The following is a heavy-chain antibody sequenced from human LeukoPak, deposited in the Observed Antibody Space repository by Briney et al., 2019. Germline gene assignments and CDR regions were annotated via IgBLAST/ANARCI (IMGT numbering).Heavy chain of an antibody. Sequence: ASVKVSCKASGYIFTSYYMHWVRQAPGQGLEGLGVVYPSAGTSDPAQRLRGRITLSDDTSTSTAYIELRSLKSEDTAIYFCVREYHGGYFDFWGQGTLVTVSS. CDR2: VYPSAGTS. J-gene: IGHJ4*02. D-gene: IGHD3-16*01. V-gene: IGHV1-46*03. CDR3: VREYHGGYFDF. CDR1: GYIFTSYY.